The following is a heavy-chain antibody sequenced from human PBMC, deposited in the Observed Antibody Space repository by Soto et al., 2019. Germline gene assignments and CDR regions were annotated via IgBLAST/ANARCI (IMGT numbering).Heavy chain of an antibody. J-gene: IGHJ5*02. D-gene: IGHD2-8*02. V-gene: IGHV1-69*01. CDR1: GGTFSSYV. Sequence: QVHLEQSGAEVKKPGSSVKVSCKFSGGTFSSYVIIWVRQAPGQGLEWMGGIIPVSGTANYAQKFHGRVTISADAATNTACMELSSVRFEDTAVYYCATVDRSVALVGWFDPWGQGTLVTVSS. CDR2: IIPVSGTA. CDR3: ATVDRSVALVGWFDP.